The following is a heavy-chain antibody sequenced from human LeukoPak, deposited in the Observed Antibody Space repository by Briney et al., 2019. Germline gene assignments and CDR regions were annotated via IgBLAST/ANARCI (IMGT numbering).Heavy chain of an antibody. V-gene: IGHV4-30-4*08. Sequence: LSLTCTVSGGSISSGDYYWSWIRQPPGKGLEWIGYICYSGSTYYNPSLKSRVTISVDTSKNQFSLKLSSVTAADTAVYYCARELSVVVPAATFDYFDYWGQGTLVTVSS. D-gene: IGHD2-2*01. J-gene: IGHJ4*02. CDR2: ICYSGST. CDR3: ARELSVVVPAATFDYFDY. CDR1: GGSISSGDYY.